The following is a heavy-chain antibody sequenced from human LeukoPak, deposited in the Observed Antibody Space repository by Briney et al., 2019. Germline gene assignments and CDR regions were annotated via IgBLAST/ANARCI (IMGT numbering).Heavy chain of an antibody. CDR1: GGSLPRGGYY. V-gene: IGHV4-31*03. Sequence: PSETLSLTCTVSGGSLPRGGYYWTWIRQLPGKGLEWIGHISYSGRTDYNPSLKSRVIVSAETSNNQQFSLRLSSVTAADTAVYYCASQGYSSGRDYWGQGTLVTVSS. CDR3: ASQGYSSGRDY. J-gene: IGHJ4*02. D-gene: IGHD6-19*01. CDR2: ISYSGRT.